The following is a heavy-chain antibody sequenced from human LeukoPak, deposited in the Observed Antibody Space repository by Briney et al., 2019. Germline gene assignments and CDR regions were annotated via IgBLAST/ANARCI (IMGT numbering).Heavy chain of an antibody. D-gene: IGHD2/OR15-2a*01. CDR3: ARESMAETFDY. J-gene: IGHJ4*02. Sequence: SQTLSLTCTVSGGSISSGDYYWRWIRQPPGRGLEWIVYIYYSGSTYYNPSLKSRVTISVDTSKNQFSLKLSSVTAADTAVYYCARESMAETFDYWGQGTLVTVSS. V-gene: IGHV4-30-4*01. CDR2: IYYSGST. CDR1: GGSISSGDYY.